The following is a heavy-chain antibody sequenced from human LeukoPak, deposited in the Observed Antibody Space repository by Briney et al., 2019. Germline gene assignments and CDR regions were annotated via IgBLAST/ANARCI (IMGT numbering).Heavy chain of an antibody. J-gene: IGHJ4*02. V-gene: IGHV1-2*02. CDR2: INPNSGGT. CDR3: ARDLEGIAAAGTYFGY. CDR1: GYTFTGYY. Sequence: GASVKVSCKASGYTFTGYYMHWVRQAPGQGLEWMGWINPNSGGTNYAQKFQGRVTMTRDTSISTAYMELSRLRSDDTAVYYCARDLEGIAAAGTYFGYWGQGTLVTVSS. D-gene: IGHD6-13*01.